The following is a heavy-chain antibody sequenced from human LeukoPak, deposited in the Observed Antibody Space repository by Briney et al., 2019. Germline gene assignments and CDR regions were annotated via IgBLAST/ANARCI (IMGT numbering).Heavy chain of an antibody. CDR1: GFTFSSNW. J-gene: IGHJ4*02. V-gene: IGHV3-74*01. CDR2: INSDGSST. Sequence: GRSLRLSCAASGFTFSSNWLHWVRQAPGKGLVWVSRINSDGSSTNYADSVKGRFTISRDNAKNTLYLQMNSLRAEDTAVYYCARALGSPLDYWGQGTLVTVSS. D-gene: IGHD1-26*01. CDR3: ARALGSPLDY.